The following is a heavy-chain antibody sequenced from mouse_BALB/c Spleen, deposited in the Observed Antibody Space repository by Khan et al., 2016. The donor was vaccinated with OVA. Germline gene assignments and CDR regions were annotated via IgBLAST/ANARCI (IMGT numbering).Heavy chain of an antibody. J-gene: IGHJ2*01. Sequence: QVQLKESGPGLVQPSQSLSITCTVSGFSLTSYGVHWVRQSPGKGLEWLGVIWSGGITDYNATFISRLSISKDISKRQVFFKMNSLQTNDTAIYYCARNRNGYFDYWGQGTTLTVSS. CDR1: GFSLTSYG. CDR2: IWSGGIT. V-gene: IGHV2-2*02. CDR3: ARNRNGYFDY. D-gene: IGHD1-1*02.